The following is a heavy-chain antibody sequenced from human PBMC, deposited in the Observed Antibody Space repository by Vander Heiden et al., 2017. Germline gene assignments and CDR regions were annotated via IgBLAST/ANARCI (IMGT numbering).Heavy chain of an antibody. J-gene: IGHJ6*02. CDR3: ARVYDSSGFDYYYYGMDV. CDR2: ISYDGSNK. D-gene: IGHD3-22*01. Sequence: QVQLVESGGGVVQPGRSLRLSCAASGFTFSRYAMHWVRQAPGKGLEWVAVISYDGSNKYYADSVKGRFTISRDNSKNTLYLQMNSLRAEDTAVYYCARVYDSSGFDYYYYGMDVWGQGTTVTVSS. V-gene: IGHV3-30-3*01. CDR1: GFTFSRYA.